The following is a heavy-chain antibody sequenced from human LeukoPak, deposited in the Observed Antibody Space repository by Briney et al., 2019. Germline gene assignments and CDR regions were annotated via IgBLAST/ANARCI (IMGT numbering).Heavy chain of an antibody. CDR1: GYSFTSYW. J-gene: IGHJ3*02. D-gene: IGHD3-10*01. Sequence: GGSLKISCKGSGYSFTSYWIAWVRQKPGKGLEWLVIIYPGDSYTTYSPSFQGQVTISADKSISTAYLQWSSLKASDTAMYYCARRSGSDALDIWGQGTMVTVSS. V-gene: IGHV5-51*01. CDR3: ARRSGSDALDI. CDR2: IYPGDSYT.